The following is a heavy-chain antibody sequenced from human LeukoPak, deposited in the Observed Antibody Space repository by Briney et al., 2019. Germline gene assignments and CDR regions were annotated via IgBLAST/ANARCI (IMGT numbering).Heavy chain of an antibody. V-gene: IGHV4-61*08. CDR1: GGSISSGAYF. CDR2: IYYSGST. CDR3: ARAPASAPFGMDV. Sequence: PSQTLSLTCTVSGGSISSGAYFWSWIRQPPGKGLEWIGYIYYSGSTNYNPSLKSRVTISVDTSKNQFSLKLSSVTAADTAVYYCARAPASAPFGMDVWGQGTTVTVSS. D-gene: IGHD6-13*01. J-gene: IGHJ6*02.